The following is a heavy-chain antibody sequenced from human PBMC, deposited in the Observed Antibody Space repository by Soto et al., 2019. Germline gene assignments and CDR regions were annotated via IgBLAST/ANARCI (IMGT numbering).Heavy chain of an antibody. CDR3: ASHPYGSGSSDAFDI. CDR2: IWYDGSNK. CDR1: GFTFSSYG. J-gene: IGHJ3*02. D-gene: IGHD3-10*01. Sequence: GGSLRLSCAASGFTFSSYGMHWVRQAPGKGLEWVAVIWYDGSNKYYADSVKGRFTISRDNSKNTLYLQRNSLRAEDTAVYYCASHPYGSGSSDAFDIWGQGTMVTVSS. V-gene: IGHV3-33*01.